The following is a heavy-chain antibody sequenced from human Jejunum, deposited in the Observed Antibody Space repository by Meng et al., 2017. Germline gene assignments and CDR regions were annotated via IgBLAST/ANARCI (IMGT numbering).Heavy chain of an antibody. CDR1: GASISSGYW. Sequence: QVQRQESGPGLVEPSGSLSSTCAVSGASISSGYWWSWVRQPPGKGLEWIGEIHHGGDTNYNPSLKSRVTISVDKSNNQYSLRLTSVTAADTAMYYCARSGAYSADHWGQGTLVTVSS. CDR3: ARSGAYSADH. V-gene: IGHV4-4*02. J-gene: IGHJ4*02. D-gene: IGHD1-26*01. CDR2: IHHGGDT.